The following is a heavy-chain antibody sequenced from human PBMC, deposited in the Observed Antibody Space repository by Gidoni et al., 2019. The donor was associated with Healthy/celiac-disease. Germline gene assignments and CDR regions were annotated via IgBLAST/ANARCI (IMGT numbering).Heavy chain of an antibody. CDR2: INHSGST. CDR3: ARGRGMVRGVQDY. V-gene: IGHV4-34*01. CDR1: GGSFSGYY. Sequence: QVQLQQWGAGLFKPSETLSLTCAVSGGSFSGYYWSWIRQPPGKGLEWLGEINHSGSTNYNPSLKSRVTISVDTSKNQYSLKLSSVTAADTAVYYCARGRGMVRGVQDYWGQGTLVTVSS. D-gene: IGHD3-10*01. J-gene: IGHJ4*02.